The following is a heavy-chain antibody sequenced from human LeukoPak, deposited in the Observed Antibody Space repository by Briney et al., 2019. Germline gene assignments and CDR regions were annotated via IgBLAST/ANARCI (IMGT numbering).Heavy chain of an antibody. V-gene: IGHV3-30-3*01. Sequence: GGSLRLSCAASGFTFSSYAMHWVRQAPGKGLEWVAVISYDGSNKYYADSVKGRFTISRDNSKNTLSLQMNSLRAEDTAEYYCAKGHFYDTSGSPFEGDAFDSWGPGTMVTVSS. CDR1: GFTFSSYA. J-gene: IGHJ3*02. CDR3: AKGHFYDTSGSPFEGDAFDS. CDR2: ISYDGSNK. D-gene: IGHD3-22*01.